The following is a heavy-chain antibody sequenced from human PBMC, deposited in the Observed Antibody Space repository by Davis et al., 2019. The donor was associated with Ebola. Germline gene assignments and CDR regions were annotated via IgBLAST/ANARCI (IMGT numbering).Heavy chain of an antibody. D-gene: IGHD1-1*01. Sequence: SEALSPTSTLSRGSLSGYYWNWIRQPPGKGRGWIGSIYYSGSTYYNPSLKSRVTISVDTSKNQFSLKLSSVTAADTAVYYCARDSTTVFPDYYYYGMDVWGQGTTVTVSS. J-gene: IGHJ6*02. CDR1: RGSLSGYY. CDR2: IYYSGST. CDR3: ARDSTTVFPDYYYYGMDV. V-gene: IGHV4-38-2*02.